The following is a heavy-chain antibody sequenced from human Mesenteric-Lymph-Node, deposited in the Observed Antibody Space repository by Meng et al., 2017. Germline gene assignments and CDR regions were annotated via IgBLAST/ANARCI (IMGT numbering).Heavy chain of an antibody. CDR2: ITTYNGKT. V-gene: IGHV1-18*01. J-gene: IGHJ5*02. CDR3: IRGADWFDP. Sequence: QVQLVQSGAEVKKPGASVKVSCKASGYTFTGYGISWVRQAPGQGLEWMGWITTYNGKTNYAQKFQGRVTMMIDTPTTTAYMELRSLRSDDTAVYYCIRGADWFDPWGQGTLVTVSS. CDR1: GYTFTGYG.